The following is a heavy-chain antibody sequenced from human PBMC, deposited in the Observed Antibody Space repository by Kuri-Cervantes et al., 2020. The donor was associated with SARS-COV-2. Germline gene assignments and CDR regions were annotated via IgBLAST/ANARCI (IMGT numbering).Heavy chain of an antibody. CDR3: ARDGSDGYYDSHGMDV. J-gene: IGHJ6*02. D-gene: IGHD3-22*01. CDR2: ISSNGGST. V-gene: IGHV3-64*04. CDR1: GFTFSSYA. Sequence: GESLKISCSASGFTFSSYAMHWVRQAPGKGLEYVSAISSNGGSTYCADSVKGRFTISRDNSKNTLYLQMNSLRADDTAVYYCARDGSDGYYDSHGMDVWGQGTTVTVSS.